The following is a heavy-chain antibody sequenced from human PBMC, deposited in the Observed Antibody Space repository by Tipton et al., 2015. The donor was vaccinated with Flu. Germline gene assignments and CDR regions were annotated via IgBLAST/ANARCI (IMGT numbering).Heavy chain of an antibody. D-gene: IGHD1-26*01. V-gene: IGHV3-66*01. CDR2: IYSGGST. CDR3: ARDRGRSYPGRFFDY. J-gene: IGHJ4*02. Sequence: SLRLSCAASGFTVSSNYMSWVRQAPGKGLEWVSVIYSGGSTYYADSVKGRFTISRDNSKNTLYLQMNSLRAEDTAVYYCARDRGRSYPGRFFDYRGPGTLVPVSP. CDR1: GFTVSSNY.